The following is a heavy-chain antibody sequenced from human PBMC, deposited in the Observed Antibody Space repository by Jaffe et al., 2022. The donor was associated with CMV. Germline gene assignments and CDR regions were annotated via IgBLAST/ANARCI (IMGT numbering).Heavy chain of an antibody. V-gene: IGHV3-7*01. J-gene: IGHJ4*02. D-gene: IGHD5-18*01. Sequence: EVQLVESGGGLVQPGGSLRLSCAASGFPFRNYWMSWVRQAPGKGLEWVANIKQDGSEKYYVDSVKGRFTISRDNAKNSLYLQMNSLRAEDTAVYYCTRDHSDAAMLIYFDYWGQGTLVTVSS. CDR1: GFPFRNYW. CDR3: TRDHSDAAMLIYFDY. CDR2: IKQDGSEK.